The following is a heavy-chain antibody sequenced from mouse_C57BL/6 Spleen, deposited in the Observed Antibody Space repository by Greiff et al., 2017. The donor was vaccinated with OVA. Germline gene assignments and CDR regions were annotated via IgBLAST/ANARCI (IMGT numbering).Heavy chain of an antibody. D-gene: IGHD1-1*01. Sequence: VHVKQSGPELVKPGASVKISCKASGYSFTDYNMNWVKQSNGKSLEWIGVINPNYGTTSYNQKFKGKATLTVDQSSSTAYMQLNSLTSEDSAVYYCARGRGSSYRYYFDYWGQGTTLTVSS. CDR1: GYSFTDYN. J-gene: IGHJ2*01. CDR3: ARGRGSSYRYYFDY. CDR2: INPNYGTT. V-gene: IGHV1-39*01.